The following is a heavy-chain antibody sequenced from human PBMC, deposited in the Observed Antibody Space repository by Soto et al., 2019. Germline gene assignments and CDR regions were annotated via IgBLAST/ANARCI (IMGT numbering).Heavy chain of an antibody. Sequence: PGGSLRLSCAASGFTISSYAMSWVRQAPGKGLEWVSAISGSGGSTYYADSVKGRFTISRDNSKNTLYLQMNSLRAEDTAVYYCAKAQRDSWSGYWPPYHWFDPWGQGTLDPVSS. J-gene: IGHJ5*02. CDR2: ISGSGGST. D-gene: IGHD3-3*01. CDR3: AKAQRDSWSGYWPPYHWFDP. CDR1: GFTISSYA. V-gene: IGHV3-23*01.